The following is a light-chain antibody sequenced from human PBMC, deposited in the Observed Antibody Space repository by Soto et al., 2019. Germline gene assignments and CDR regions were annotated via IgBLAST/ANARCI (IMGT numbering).Light chain of an antibody. CDR2: EVN. V-gene: IGLV2-23*02. CDR1: SSDVGLYNL. J-gene: IGLJ2*01. Sequence: QSALTQPASVAGSPGQSITISCTGTSSDVGLYNLVSWYQQHPGKAPKFMIYEVNKRSSGISFRFSGSKSGNTASLTISGLQAEDEADYYCCSYAASGSLLFGRGTKLTVL. CDR3: CSYAASGSLL.